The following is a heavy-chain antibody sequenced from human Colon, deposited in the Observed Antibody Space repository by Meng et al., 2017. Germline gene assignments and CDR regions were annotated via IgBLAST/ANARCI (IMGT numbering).Heavy chain of an antibody. Sequence: QLQVPESGPGLVKPSGTLSLTLAVFGDSIRSSNWWSWVRQPPGRGLEWIGEVYHSGSTNYNPSLKNRVTMTVDKSKNEFSLTLSSVTAADTAFYYCARVIYASGNMAHLDYWGPGTLVTVSS. CDR2: VYHSGST. D-gene: IGHD2/OR15-2a*01. J-gene: IGHJ4*02. CDR1: GDSIRSSNW. CDR3: ARVIYASGNMAHLDY. V-gene: IGHV4-4*02.